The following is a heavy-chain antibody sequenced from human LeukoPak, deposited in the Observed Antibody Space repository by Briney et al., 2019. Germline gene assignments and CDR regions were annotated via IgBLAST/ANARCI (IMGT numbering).Heavy chain of an antibody. J-gene: IGHJ6*04. V-gene: IGHV4-4*02. Sequence: SETLSLTCAVSGGSISSSNWWSWVRQPPGKGXXXXXXXXHSGSTNYNPSLKSRVTISVDKSKNQFSLKLSSVTAADTAVYYCARDQGSWYGWDCYYGMDVWGKGTTVTVSS. D-gene: IGHD6-13*01. CDR1: GGSISSSNW. CDR3: ARDQGSWYGWDCYYGMDV. CDR2: XXHSGST.